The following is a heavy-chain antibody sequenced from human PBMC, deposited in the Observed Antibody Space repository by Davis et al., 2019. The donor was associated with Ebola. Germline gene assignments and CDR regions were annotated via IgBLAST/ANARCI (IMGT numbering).Heavy chain of an antibody. Sequence: ASVKVSCKASGYTFTSYGISWVRQAPGQGLEWMGWISAYNGNTNYAQKLQGRVTMTTDTSTSTAYMELRSLRSDDTAVYYCARMITFGGVIVRSELYYYYGMDVWGQGTTVTVSS. D-gene: IGHD3-16*02. J-gene: IGHJ6*02. CDR3: ARMITFGGVIVRSELYYYYGMDV. CDR2: ISAYNGNT. CDR1: GYTFTSYG. V-gene: IGHV1-18*01.